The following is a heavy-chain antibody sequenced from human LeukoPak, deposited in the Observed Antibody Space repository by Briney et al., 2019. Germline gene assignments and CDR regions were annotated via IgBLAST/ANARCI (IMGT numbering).Heavy chain of an antibody. V-gene: IGHV1/OR15-1*04. CDR3: ARDGSGSYYNDYLFDY. J-gene: IGHJ4*02. Sequence: GASVKVSCKASGYIFTDYYMHWVRQAPGQELGWMGRINPNSGGTNYAQKFQGRVTMTRDTSISTAYMELSRLRSDDTAVYYCARDGSGSYYNDYLFDYWGQGTLVTVSS. CDR2: INPNSGGT. CDR1: GYIFTDYY. D-gene: IGHD3-10*01.